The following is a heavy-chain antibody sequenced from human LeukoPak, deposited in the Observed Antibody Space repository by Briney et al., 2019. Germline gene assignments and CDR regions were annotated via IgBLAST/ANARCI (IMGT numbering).Heavy chain of an antibody. D-gene: IGHD3-3*01. CDR1: GFTFSSYS. V-gene: IGHV3-48*01. J-gene: IGHJ4*02. Sequence: GGSLRLSCAASGFTFSSYSMNWVRQAPGKGLEWVSYISSTSSSIYYADSVKGRFTISRDNAKNSLYLQMNSLRAEDTAVYYCARGAPGTYYDFWSGYNLDYWGQGTLVTVSS. CDR2: ISSTSSSI. CDR3: ARGAPGTYYDFWSGYNLDY.